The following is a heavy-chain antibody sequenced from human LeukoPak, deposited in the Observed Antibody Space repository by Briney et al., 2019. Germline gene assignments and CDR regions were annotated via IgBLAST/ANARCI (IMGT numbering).Heavy chain of an antibody. CDR1: DYSISSGYF. CDR3: ARHPDLRWPRSFDY. V-gene: IGHV4-38-2*01. CDR2: VYQSGST. J-gene: IGHJ4*02. D-gene: IGHD2-21*01. Sequence: SETLSLTCAVSDYSISSGYFWGWIRPPPGKGLDWIGSVYQSGSTYYSPSLKSRVTISFDTSNNQFSLKLTSVTAADTAIYYCARHPDLRWPRSFDYWGQGTLVSVSS.